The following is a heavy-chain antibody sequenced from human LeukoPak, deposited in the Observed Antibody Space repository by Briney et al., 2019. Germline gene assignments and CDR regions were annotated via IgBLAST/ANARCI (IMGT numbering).Heavy chain of an antibody. V-gene: IGHV5-51*01. CDR2: IYSGDSDR. D-gene: IGHD3-16*01. CDR3: ARHDGFGGVRDPDY. J-gene: IGHJ4*02. CDR1: GYSFTKYW. Sequence: GESLKISCMASGYSFTKYWIGWVRQMPGKGLEWMGIIYSGDSDRRYSPSFQGQVTISADKSITTAYLQWSSLKASDTAIYYCARHDGFGGVRDPDYWGRGTLVTVSS.